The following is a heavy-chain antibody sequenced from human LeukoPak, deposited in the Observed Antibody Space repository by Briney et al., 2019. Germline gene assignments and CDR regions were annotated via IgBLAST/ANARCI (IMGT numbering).Heavy chain of an antibody. V-gene: IGHV3-30*04. CDR2: ISSDGGKK. Sequence: GRSLRLSCAASGFTFNNYLIHWVRQAPGKGLEWVALISSDGGKKYYADSVKGRFTISRDNSKDTLFLQMNSLKADDTAVYYCAREHYDDSGGYSSGLDVWGQGTTVTVSS. CDR3: AREHYDDSGGYSSGLDV. J-gene: IGHJ6*02. D-gene: IGHD3-22*01. CDR1: GFTFNNYL.